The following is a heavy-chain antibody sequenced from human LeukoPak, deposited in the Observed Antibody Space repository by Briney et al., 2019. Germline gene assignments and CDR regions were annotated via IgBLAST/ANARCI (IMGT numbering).Heavy chain of an antibody. CDR3: ARENVGTDY. J-gene: IGHJ4*02. CDR2: VYNSENT. CDR1: GGSISIYY. V-gene: IGHV4-59*01. Sequence: PSETLSLTCTVSGGSISIYYWSWIRQPPGKGLEWIGYVYNSENTNYNPSLKSRATISADTSKNQFSLKLSSVTAADTAVYYCARENVGTDYWGQGTLVTVSS.